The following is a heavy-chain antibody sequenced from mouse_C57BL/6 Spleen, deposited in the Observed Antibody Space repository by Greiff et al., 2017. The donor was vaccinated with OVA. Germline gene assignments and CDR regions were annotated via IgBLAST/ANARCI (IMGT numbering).Heavy chain of an antibody. V-gene: IGHV1-15*01. D-gene: IGHD2-4*01. J-gene: IGHJ2*01. CDR3: TRSPYDYGGKDY. CDR2: IDPETGGT. CDR1: GYTFTDYE. Sequence: QVQLQQSGAELVRPGASVTLSCKASGYTFTDYEMHWVKQTPVHGLEWIGAIDPETGGTAYNQKFKGKAILTADKSSSTAYMELRSLTSEDSAVYYCTRSPYDYGGKDYWGQGTTLTVSS.